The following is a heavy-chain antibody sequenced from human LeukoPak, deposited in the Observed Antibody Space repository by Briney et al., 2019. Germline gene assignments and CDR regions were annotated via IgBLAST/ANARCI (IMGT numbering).Heavy chain of an antibody. J-gene: IGHJ4*02. V-gene: IGHV3-21*01. Sequence: GGSLRLSCAASKFIFGDYNMNWVRQAPGKGLEWVSSISRSGNDKYYADSVKGRFTISRDNAKNSVYLQMNGLRAEDKAVYYCVRRETVFGVVTNFDYWGQGVLVTVSS. CDR1: KFIFGDYN. CDR3: VRRETVFGVVTNFDY. CDR2: ISRSGNDK. D-gene: IGHD3-3*01.